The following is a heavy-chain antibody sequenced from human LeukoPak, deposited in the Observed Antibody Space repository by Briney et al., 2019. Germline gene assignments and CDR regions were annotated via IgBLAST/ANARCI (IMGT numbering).Heavy chain of an antibody. CDR3: AKRGLTPYYYYYMDV. CDR1: GFTFSNYG. D-gene: IGHD4/OR15-4a*01. J-gene: IGHJ6*03. V-gene: IGHV3-23*01. CDR2: ISGSGGST. Sequence: GGSLRLSCAASGFTFSNYGMHWVRQAPGKGLEWVSTISGSGGSTYYADSVKGRFTISRDNSKNTLYLQMNSLRAEDTAVYYCAKRGLTPYYYYYMDVWGKGTTVTVSS.